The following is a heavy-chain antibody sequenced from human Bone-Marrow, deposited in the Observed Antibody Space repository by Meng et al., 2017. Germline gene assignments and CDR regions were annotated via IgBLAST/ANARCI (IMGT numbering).Heavy chain of an antibody. CDR2: ISAYNGNT. J-gene: IGHJ4*02. CDR1: GYTVTSYG. V-gene: IGHV1-18*01. CDR3: AREEAAAGTIGYFDY. D-gene: IGHD6-13*01. Sequence: QVQLVQSGAEGKKPGASVKVSCKASGYTVTSYGISWVRQAPGQGLEWMGWISAYNGNTNYAQKLQGRVTMTTDTSTSTAYMELRSLRSDDTAVYYCAREEAAAGTIGYFDYWGQGTLVTVSS.